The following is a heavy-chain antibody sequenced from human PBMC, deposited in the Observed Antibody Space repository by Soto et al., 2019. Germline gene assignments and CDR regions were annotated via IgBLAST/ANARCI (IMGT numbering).Heavy chain of an antibody. Sequence: GGSLRLSCTAPGFTFSTYWISWVRQAPGMGLEWVANIGEDGSEKYYVYSVKGRFTISRDNAKSSLYLQMNSLRADDTAVYYCARGSGGHIYYYSMDVWGQGTTVTVSS. V-gene: IGHV3-7*03. D-gene: IGHD2-15*01. CDR3: ARGSGGHIYYYSMDV. CDR2: IGEDGSEK. J-gene: IGHJ6*02. CDR1: GFTFSTYW.